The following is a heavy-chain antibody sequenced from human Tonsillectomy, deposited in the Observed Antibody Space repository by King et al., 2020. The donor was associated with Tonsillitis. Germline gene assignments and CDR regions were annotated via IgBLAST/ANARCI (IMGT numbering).Heavy chain of an antibody. D-gene: IGHD3-9*01. CDR1: GFTFSSYS. CDR3: ARGTETYYDILTGYYAH. J-gene: IGHJ4*02. V-gene: IGHV3-21*01. CDR2: ISSSSSYI. Sequence: VQLVESGGGLVKPGGSLRLSCAASGFTFSSYSMNWVRQAPGKGLKWVSSISSSSSYIYYADSVKGRFTISRDNAKNSLYLQMNSLRAEDTAVYYCARGTETYYDILTGYYAHWGQGTLVTVSS.